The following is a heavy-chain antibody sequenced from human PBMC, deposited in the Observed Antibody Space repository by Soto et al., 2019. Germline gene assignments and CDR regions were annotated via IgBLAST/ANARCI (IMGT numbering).Heavy chain of an antibody. CDR3: ARDTEMATIRGVFDY. CDR2: INPSGGST. Sequence: QVQLVQSGAEVKKPGASVKVSCKASGYTFTSYYKHWVRQAPGQGLEWMGIINPSGGSTSYAQKFQGRVTMTRDTSTSTVYMELSSLRSEDTAVYYCARDTEMATIRGVFDYWGQGTLVTVSS. V-gene: IGHV1-46*01. D-gene: IGHD5-12*01. CDR1: GYTFTSYY. J-gene: IGHJ4*02.